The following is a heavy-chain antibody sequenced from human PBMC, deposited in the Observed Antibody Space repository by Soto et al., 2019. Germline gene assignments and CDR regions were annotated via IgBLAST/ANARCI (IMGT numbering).Heavy chain of an antibody. CDR3: GSSDRSDFGFDY. Sequence: QTLSLTCAISGDSVSSNSAAWNWIRQSPSRGLEWLGRTSYRSKWYNDYAVSVKSRITINPDTSKNQFSLQLNSVTPEDTALYYCGSSDRSDFGFDYRGQGTLVTVSS. CDR1: GDSVSSNSAA. CDR2: TSYRSKWYN. V-gene: IGHV6-1*01. J-gene: IGHJ4*02. D-gene: IGHD3-22*01.